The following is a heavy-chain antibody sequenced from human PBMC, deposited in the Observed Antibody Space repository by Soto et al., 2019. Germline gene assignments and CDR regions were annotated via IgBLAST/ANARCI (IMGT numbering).Heavy chain of an antibody. Sequence: PGGSLRLSCAASGFTFSSYGMHWVRQAPGKGLEWVAVIWYDGSNKYYADSVKGRFTISRDNSKNTLYLQMNSLRAEDTAVYYCARDTYYGSGSYPAYWGQGTLVTVSS. CDR1: GFTFSSYG. V-gene: IGHV3-33*01. D-gene: IGHD3-10*01. CDR2: IWYDGSNK. CDR3: ARDTYYGSGSYPAY. J-gene: IGHJ4*02.